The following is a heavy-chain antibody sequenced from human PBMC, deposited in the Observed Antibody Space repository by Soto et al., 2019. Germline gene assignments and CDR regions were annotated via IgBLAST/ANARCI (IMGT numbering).Heavy chain of an antibody. Sequence: GGSLRLSCAASGFTFSSYAMSWVRQAPGKGLEWVSAISGSGGSTYYADSVKGRFTISRDNAKNSLYLQMNNPRAEDTAVYYCARIDIVSGGYKDYYYMDVWGKGTTVTVSS. CDR3: ARIDIVSGGYKDYYYMDV. J-gene: IGHJ6*03. CDR2: ISGSGGST. V-gene: IGHV3-23*01. CDR1: GFTFSSYA. D-gene: IGHD3-10*01.